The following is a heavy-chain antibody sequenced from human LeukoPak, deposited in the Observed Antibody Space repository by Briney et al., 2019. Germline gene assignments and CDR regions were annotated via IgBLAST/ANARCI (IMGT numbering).Heavy chain of an antibody. CDR2: IYYSGST. V-gene: IGHV4-31*03. Sequence: SETLSLTCTVSGGSISSGGYYWSWIRQHPGKGLEWIGYIYYSGSTYYNPSLESRVTISVDTSKNQFSLKLSSVTAADTAVYYCARTGYYDSSGYYGYFDYWGQGTLVTVSS. J-gene: IGHJ4*02. CDR3: ARTGYYDSSGYYGYFDY. CDR1: GGSISSGGYY. D-gene: IGHD3-22*01.